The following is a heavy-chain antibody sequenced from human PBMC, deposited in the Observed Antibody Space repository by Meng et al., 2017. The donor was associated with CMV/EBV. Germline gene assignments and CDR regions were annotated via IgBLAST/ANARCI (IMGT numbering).Heavy chain of an antibody. CDR2: IYTSGST. J-gene: IGHJ4*02. CDR3: ARGSYYRYVIDY. V-gene: IGHV4-4*07. Sequence: QGPVQVAGPGPGNPSETLSLTSSVSGVSISSYYWSWIRQPAGKGLEWIGRIYTSGSTNYNASLKSRVTMSVDTSKNQFSLKLSSVTAADTAVYYCARGSYYRYVIDYWGQGTLVTVSS. CDR1: GVSISSYY. D-gene: IGHD2-21*01.